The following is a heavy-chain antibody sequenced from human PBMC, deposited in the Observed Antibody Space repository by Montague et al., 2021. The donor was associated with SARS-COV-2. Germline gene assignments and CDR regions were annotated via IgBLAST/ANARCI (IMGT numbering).Heavy chain of an antibody. CDR1: GGSISSYY. CDR3: AREGSGWGYYYYGMDV. CDR2: IHYSGST. V-gene: IGHV4-59*01. Sequence: SETLSLTCTVSGGSISSYYWSWIRQPPGKGLEWIGHIHYSGSTTYNPSLKSRVTISVDTSKNQFSLKLSSVTAADTAVYYCAREGSGWGYYYYGMDVWGQGTTVTVSS. D-gene: IGHD3-10*01. J-gene: IGHJ6*02.